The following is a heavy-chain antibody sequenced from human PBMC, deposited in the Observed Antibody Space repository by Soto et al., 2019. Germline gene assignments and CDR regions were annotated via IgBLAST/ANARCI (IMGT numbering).Heavy chain of an antibody. CDR3: ARREQWLENFAY. J-gene: IGHJ4*02. CDR2: INPNSGDT. Sequence: QVQLVQSGAEVKKPGASVKVSCKTSGYTFTGYYIHWIRQAPGQGLEWMGWINPNSGDTNYSQDFQGRVTMTSDTSFTTAYVELTRLRSDDTAVYYCARREQWLENFAYWGQGTLVTVSS. D-gene: IGHD6-19*01. CDR1: GYTFTGYY. V-gene: IGHV1-2*02.